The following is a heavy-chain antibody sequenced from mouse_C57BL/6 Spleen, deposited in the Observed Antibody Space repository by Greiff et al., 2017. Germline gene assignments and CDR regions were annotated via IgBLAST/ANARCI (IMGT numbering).Heavy chain of an antibody. CDR2: IDPSDSYT. CDR1: GYTFTSYW. Sequence: QVQLQQPGAELVRPGTSVKLSCKASGYTFTSYWMHWVKQRPGQGLEWIGVIDPSDSYTNYNQKFKGKATLTVDTSSSTAYMQLSSLTSEDSAVYYCARGHYGSSYDYWGQGTTRTVSS. J-gene: IGHJ2*01. D-gene: IGHD1-1*01. CDR3: ARGHYGSSYDY. V-gene: IGHV1-59*01.